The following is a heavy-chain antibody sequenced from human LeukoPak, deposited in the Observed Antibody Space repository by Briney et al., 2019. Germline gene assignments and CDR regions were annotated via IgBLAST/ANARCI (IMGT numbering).Heavy chain of an antibody. J-gene: IGHJ6*02. CDR3: ARGGGWDV. CDR2: INHNGNVN. D-gene: IGHD2-15*01. CDR1: GFTFSSYW. Sequence: GGSLRLSCAASGFTFSSYWMNWARQAPGKGLEWVASINHNGNVNYYVDSVKGRFTISRDNAKNSLYLQMSNLRAEDTAVYFCARGGGWDVWGQGATVTVSS. V-gene: IGHV3-7*03.